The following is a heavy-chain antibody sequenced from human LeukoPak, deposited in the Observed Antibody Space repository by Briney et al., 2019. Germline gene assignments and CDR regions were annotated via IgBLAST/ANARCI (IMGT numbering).Heavy chain of an antibody. J-gene: IGHJ4*02. V-gene: IGHV1-69*05. CDR3: ARGEGSVYDSTYYFDY. Sequence: GASVKVSCKASGGTFSSYAISWVRQAPGQGLEWMGGIIPIFGTANYAQKFQGRVTMTRDTSTSTVYMELSSLRSEDTAVYYCARGEGSVYDSTYYFDYWGQGTLVTVSS. CDR1: GGTFSSYA. CDR2: IIPIFGTA. D-gene: IGHD5/OR15-5a*01.